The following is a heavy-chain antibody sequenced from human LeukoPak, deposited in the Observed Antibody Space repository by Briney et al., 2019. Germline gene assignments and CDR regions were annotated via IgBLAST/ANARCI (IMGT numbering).Heavy chain of an antibody. D-gene: IGHD5-12*01. CDR1: GYTFTSFD. V-gene: IGHV1-8*01. CDR3: ASRTSSGYDYDVFDL. J-gene: IGHJ3*01. Sequence: ASVKVSCKASGYTFTSFDINWVRQTAGQGLEWMGWMNPDSGDTGYAPKFQGRVIMTGNTSIRTAYMELSSLTSEDTAVYYCASRTSSGYDYDVFDLWGQGTVVTVSS. CDR2: MNPDSGDT.